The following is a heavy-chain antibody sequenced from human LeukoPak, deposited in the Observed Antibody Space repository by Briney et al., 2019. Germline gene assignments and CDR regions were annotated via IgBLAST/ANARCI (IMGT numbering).Heavy chain of an antibody. J-gene: IGHJ5*02. V-gene: IGHV4-38-2*02. CDR2: IYHSGST. CDR1: GYSISSGYY. D-gene: IGHD2-2*01. Sequence: SETLSLTCTVSGYSISSGYYWGWIQQPPGKGLEWIGSIYHSGSTYYNPSLKSRVTISVDTSKNQFSLKLSSVTAADTAVYYCARDAAVVVPAAPNWFDPWGKGSLVTVSS. CDR3: ARDAAVVVPAAPNWFDP.